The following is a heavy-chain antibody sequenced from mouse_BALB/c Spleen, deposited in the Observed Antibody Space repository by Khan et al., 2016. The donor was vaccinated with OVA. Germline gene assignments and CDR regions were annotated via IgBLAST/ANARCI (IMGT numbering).Heavy chain of an antibody. V-gene: IGHV1-4*01. CDR2: ISPSSGYT. J-gene: IGHJ3*01. Sequence: QVQLKESGTELARPGASVKMSCKASGYTFTTYTMHWVKQRPGQGLEWIGYISPSSGYTNYNQKFQDKATLTADKSSITAYMQLSSLTSEDSAGYYGAREGAYYRSDGWFAYWGQGTLVTVSA. CDR3: AREGAYYRSDGWFAY. CDR1: GYTFTTYT. D-gene: IGHD2-14*01.